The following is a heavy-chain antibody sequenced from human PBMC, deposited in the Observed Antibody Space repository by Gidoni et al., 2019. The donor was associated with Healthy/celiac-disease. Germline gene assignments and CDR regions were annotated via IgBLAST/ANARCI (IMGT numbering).Heavy chain of an antibody. V-gene: IGHV3-64*01. Sequence: EVQLVESGGGLVQPGGSLRLSCAASGFTFRGYAMHWVRQAPGKGLEYVSAISSNGGSTYYANSVKGRFTISRDNSKNTLYLQMGSLRAEDMAVYYCARDSDYYGSGSLSNVDYWGQGTLVTVSS. J-gene: IGHJ4*02. D-gene: IGHD3-10*01. CDR3: ARDSDYYGSGSLSNVDY. CDR2: ISSNGGST. CDR1: GFTFRGYA.